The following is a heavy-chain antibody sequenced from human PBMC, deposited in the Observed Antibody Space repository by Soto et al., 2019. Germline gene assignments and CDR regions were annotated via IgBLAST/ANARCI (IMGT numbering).Heavy chain of an antibody. Sequence: SETLSLTCTVSGGSISSYYWSWIRQPPGKGLEWIGYIYYSGSTNYNPSLKSRVTISVDTSKNQFSLKLSSVTAADTAVYYCARAPVYCSSTSCYALDPWGQGTLVTVSS. D-gene: IGHD2-2*01. CDR1: GGSISSYY. J-gene: IGHJ5*02. CDR3: ARAPVYCSSTSCYALDP. V-gene: IGHV4-59*01. CDR2: IYYSGST.